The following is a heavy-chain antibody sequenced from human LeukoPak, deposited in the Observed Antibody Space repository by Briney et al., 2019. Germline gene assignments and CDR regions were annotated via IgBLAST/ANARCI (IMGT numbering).Heavy chain of an antibody. CDR1: GFTFSSFS. CDR2: ITGSSSTI. J-gene: IGHJ4*02. D-gene: IGHD2-2*01. V-gene: IGHV3-48*01. Sequence: GGSLRLSCAASGFTFSSFSMNWVRQAPGKGLEWVSFITGSSSTIYYADSVKGRFTISRDNAKNSLYLQMNSLRAEDTAVYYCASCRSTNCYWGQGTLVTVFS. CDR3: ASCRSTNCY.